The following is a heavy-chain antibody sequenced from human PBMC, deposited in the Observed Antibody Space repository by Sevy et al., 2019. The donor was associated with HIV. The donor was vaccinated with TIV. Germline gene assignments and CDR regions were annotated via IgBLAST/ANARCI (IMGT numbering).Heavy chain of an antibody. CDR1: GLFFSAYW. CDR2: INEDGSQI. D-gene: IGHD1-1*01. CDR3: VKAIYKDDSA. V-gene: IGHV3-7*03. J-gene: IGHJ4*02. Sequence: GGSLRLSCAAPGLFFSAYWMTWVRQVPGKGLEWVANINEDGSQINYVHSVRGQFTISRDNTKNSLYLQMNSLRVEDSATYYCVKAIYKDDSAWGQGTLVTVSS.